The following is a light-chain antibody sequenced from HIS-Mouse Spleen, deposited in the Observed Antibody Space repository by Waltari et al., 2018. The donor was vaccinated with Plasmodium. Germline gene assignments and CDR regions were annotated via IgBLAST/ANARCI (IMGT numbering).Light chain of an antibody. CDR2: LNSDGSH. CDR3: QTWGTGMGV. V-gene: IGLV4-69*01. CDR1: SGPRSYS. Sequence: QLVLTQSPSASAPLGASVKLTCTLSSGPRSYSLAWHQQQPGKGPRYLMKLNSDGSHSKGDGIPDRFSGSSSGAERYLTISSLQSEDEADYYCQTWGTGMGVFGGGTKLTVL. J-gene: IGLJ2*01.